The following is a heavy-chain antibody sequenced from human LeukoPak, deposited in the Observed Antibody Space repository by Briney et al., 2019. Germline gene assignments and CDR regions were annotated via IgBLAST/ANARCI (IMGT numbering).Heavy chain of an antibody. CDR2: ISGSGGST. Sequence: PGGSLRLSCAASGFTFSSYSMNWVRQAPGKGLEWVSAISGSGGSTYYADSVKGRFTISRDNSKNTLYLQMNSLRAEDTAVYYCAKDVGYCSGGSCYSPHQYYFDYWGQGTLVTVSS. CDR1: GFTFSSYS. J-gene: IGHJ4*02. D-gene: IGHD2-15*01. CDR3: AKDVGYCSGGSCYSPHQYYFDY. V-gene: IGHV3-23*01.